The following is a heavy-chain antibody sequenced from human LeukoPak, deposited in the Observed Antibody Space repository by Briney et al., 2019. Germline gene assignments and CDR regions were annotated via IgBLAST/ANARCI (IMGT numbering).Heavy chain of an antibody. CDR3: ARRGGANWFDP. CDR2: IFNSGST. CDR1: GGSISSSSYY. J-gene: IGHJ5*02. Sequence: SETLSLTCTVSGGSISSSSYYWGWIRQPPGKGLDWIGNIFNSGSTYYTPSLKSRLTISVDTPKNQFSLKLSSVTAADTAVYYCARRGGANWFDPWGQGTLVTVSS. V-gene: IGHV4-39*01. D-gene: IGHD3-10*01.